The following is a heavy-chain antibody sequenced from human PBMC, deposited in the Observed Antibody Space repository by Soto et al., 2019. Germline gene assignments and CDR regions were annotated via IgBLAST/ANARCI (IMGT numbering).Heavy chain of an antibody. CDR3: ARLKTGLIYSGYVLG. CDR1: GGSISTSSYY. V-gene: IGHV4-39*01. Sequence: SETLSLTCTVSGGSISTSSYYWGWIRQPPEKGLEWIGSIYYSGSTDYNPSLKSRVTISVDTSKNQFSLKLSSVTAADTAVYYCARLKTGLIYSGYVLGWGQGTLVTVSS. CDR2: IYYSGST. D-gene: IGHD5-12*01. J-gene: IGHJ4*02.